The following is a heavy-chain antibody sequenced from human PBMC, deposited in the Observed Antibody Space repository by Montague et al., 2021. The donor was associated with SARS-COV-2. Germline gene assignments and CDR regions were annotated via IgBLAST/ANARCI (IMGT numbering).Heavy chain of an antibody. D-gene: IGHD1/OR15-1a*01. Sequence: SETLSLTCSVSCGSFISSGYYWGWIRQSPGKELEWVGNIYYNGITYYNPSLQSRVTISVDPSTNHLSLRLSSVTAADTAVYFCARGRTRSPNNPFDYWGQGSLVTVSS. CDR1: CGSFISSGYY. CDR2: IYYNGIT. V-gene: IGHV4-39*02. CDR3: ARGRTRSPNNPFDY. J-gene: IGHJ4*02.